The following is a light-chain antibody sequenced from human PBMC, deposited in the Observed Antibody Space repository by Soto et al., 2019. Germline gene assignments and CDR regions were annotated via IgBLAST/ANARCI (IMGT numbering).Light chain of an antibody. CDR1: SSNIGAGYD. J-gene: IGLJ1*01. V-gene: IGLV1-40*01. CDR3: QSYDSSLSAYV. CDR2: DNS. Sequence: QSVLTQPPSVSGAPGQRVTISCTGSSSNIGAGYDVHRHQQLPGTAPKLLIYDNSNRPSGVPDRFSGSKSGTSASLAITGLQAEDEADYYCQSYDSSLSAYVFGTGTKVTVL.